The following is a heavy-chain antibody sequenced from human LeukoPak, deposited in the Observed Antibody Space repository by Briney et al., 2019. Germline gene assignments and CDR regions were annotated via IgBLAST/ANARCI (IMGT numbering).Heavy chain of an antibody. CDR3: ARQYLTWDYYYYMDV. CDR1: GYTFTGYY. Sequence: ASVKVSCKASGYTFTGYYMHWVRQAPGQGLEWMGWINPNSGGTNYAQKFQGRVTMTRDTSISTAYMELSRLRSDDTAVYYCARQYLTWDYYYYMDVWGKGTTVTVSS. CDR2: INPNSGGT. D-gene: IGHD2-2*01. J-gene: IGHJ6*03. V-gene: IGHV1-2*02.